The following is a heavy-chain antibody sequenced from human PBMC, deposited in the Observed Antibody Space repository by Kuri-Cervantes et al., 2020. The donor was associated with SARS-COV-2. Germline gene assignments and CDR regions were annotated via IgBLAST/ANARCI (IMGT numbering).Heavy chain of an antibody. V-gene: IGHV3-48*04. CDR2: ISSSGSTI. CDR3: ARDLRLGKSLDY. J-gene: IGHJ4*02. Sequence: GGSLRLSCAASGFTFSSYAMSWVRQAPGKGLEWVSYISSSGSTIYYADSVKGRFIISRDNARKSVYLQMNSLRAEDTAVYYCARDLRLGKSLDYWGQGTLVTVSS. CDR1: GFTFSSYA. D-gene: IGHD7-27*01.